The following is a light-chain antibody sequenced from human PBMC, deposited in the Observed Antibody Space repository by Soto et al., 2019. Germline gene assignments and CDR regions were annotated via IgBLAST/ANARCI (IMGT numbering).Light chain of an antibody. CDR2: SNN. CDR3: AAWDDSLNGPHYV. CDR1: RSNIGSNT. J-gene: IGLJ1*01. Sequence: QSVLTQPPSTSGTPGQRVTISCSGSRSNIGSNTVTWYQQLPGTAPKLLIYSNNQRPSGVPDRFSGSKSGTSASLAISGLQSEDEADYYCAAWDDSLNGPHYVFGTGTKVTVL. V-gene: IGLV1-44*01.